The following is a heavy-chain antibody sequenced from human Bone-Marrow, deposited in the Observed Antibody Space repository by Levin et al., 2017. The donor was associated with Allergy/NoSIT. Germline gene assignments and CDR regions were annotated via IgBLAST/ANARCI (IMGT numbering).Heavy chain of an antibody. CDR3: VRGSGETTRFDY. J-gene: IGHJ4*02. V-gene: IGHV3-43*01. D-gene: IGHD4-17*01. CDR1: GFKFDDHT. Sequence: GGSLRLSCAASGFKFDDHTIHWVRQPPGEGLEWVSLITWDGGRRLYADSVKGRFTISRDNSRNSLHLQMNNLRSEDSAMYYCVRGSGETTRFDYWGQGSLVTVSS. CDR2: ITWDGGRR.